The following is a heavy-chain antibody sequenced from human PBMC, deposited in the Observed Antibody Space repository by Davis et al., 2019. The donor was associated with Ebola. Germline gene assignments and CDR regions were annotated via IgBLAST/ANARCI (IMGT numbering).Heavy chain of an antibody. D-gene: IGHD1-26*01. CDR1: GGSISSSSYY. Sequence: PSETLSLTCTVSGGSISSSSYYWGWIRQPPGKGLEWIGSIYYSVSTYYNPSLKSRVTISVDTSKNQFSLKLSSVTAADTAVYYCAREPAYYPVWGKGTTVTVSS. V-gene: IGHV4-39*07. J-gene: IGHJ6*04. CDR2: IYYSVST. CDR3: AREPAYYPV.